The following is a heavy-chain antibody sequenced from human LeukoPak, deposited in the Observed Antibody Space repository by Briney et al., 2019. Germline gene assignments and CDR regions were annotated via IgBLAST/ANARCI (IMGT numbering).Heavy chain of an antibody. CDR3: ARDEASGSEIDY. V-gene: IGHV3-33*01. Sequence: PGRSLRLSCAASGFIFSSYGMNWVRQAPGKGLEWVAIIWYDGSNKYYADSVKGRFTISRDNAKNSLYLQMNSLRAEDTAVYYCARDEASGSEIDYWGQGTLVTVSS. J-gene: IGHJ4*02. CDR1: GFIFSSYG. D-gene: IGHD3-10*01. CDR2: IWYDGSNK.